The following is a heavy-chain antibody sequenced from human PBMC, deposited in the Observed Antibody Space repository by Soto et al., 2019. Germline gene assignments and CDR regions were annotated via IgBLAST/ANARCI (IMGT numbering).Heavy chain of an antibody. J-gene: IGHJ4*02. CDR3: ARDYYCSSTSCYSHYFDY. D-gene: IGHD2-2*01. CDR1: GFTFSSYS. Sequence: GGSLRLSCAASGFTFSSYSMNWVRQAPGKGLERVSYISCSSSTIYYADSVKGRFTISRVNAKNSLYLQMNSLRAEDTAVYFCARDYYCSSTSCYSHYFDYWGQGTLVTSPQ. V-gene: IGHV3-48*01. CDR2: ISCSSSTI.